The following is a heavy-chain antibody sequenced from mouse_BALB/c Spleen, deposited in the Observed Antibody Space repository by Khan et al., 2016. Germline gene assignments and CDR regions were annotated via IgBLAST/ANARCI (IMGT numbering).Heavy chain of an antibody. CDR1: GYTFTDYS. J-gene: IGHJ4*01. Sequence: QFQLVQSGPELKKPGVTVKISCKASGYTFTDYSMHWVKQAPGKGLKWMGWINTATGEPTYADDFKGRFAFSLETSASTAYLQINNLKNEDTATYFCARKDAMDYWGQGTSVTVSS. CDR3: ARKDAMDY. V-gene: IGHV9-2-1*01. CDR2: INTATGEP.